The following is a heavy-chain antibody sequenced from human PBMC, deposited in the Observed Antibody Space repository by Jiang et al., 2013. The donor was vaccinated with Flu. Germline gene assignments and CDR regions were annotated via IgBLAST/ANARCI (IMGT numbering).Heavy chain of an antibody. V-gene: IGHV3-23*04. J-gene: IGHJ4*02. CDR1: GFTFSNYA. CDR3: AKRESIIVAAAGVDY. Sequence: VQLVESGGGLVQPGGSLRLSCAASGFTFSNYAMSWVRQAPGKGLEWVAAIRGSGGSTYYADSVKGRFTISRDNSKSALYLQMNSLRAEDTAVYYCAKRESIIVAAAGVDYWGQGTLVTVSS. CDR2: IRGSGGST. D-gene: IGHD6-13*01.